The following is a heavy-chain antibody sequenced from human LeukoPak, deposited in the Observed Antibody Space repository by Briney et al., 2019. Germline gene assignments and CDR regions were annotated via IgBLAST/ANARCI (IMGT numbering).Heavy chain of an antibody. CDR3: ARDELDAVDI. CDR2: IWYDGSNK. J-gene: IGHJ3*02. V-gene: IGHV3-33*01. Sequence: GRSLRLSCAASGFTFGSHGMHWVRQAPGKGLEWVAVIWYDGSNKYYADSVKGRFTISRDNSKNTLYLQMNSLRAEDTAVYYCARDELDAVDIWGQGRMVTVSS. D-gene: IGHD1-7*01. CDR1: GFTFGSHG.